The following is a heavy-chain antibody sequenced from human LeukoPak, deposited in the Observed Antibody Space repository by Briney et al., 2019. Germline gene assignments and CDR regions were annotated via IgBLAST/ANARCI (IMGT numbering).Heavy chain of an antibody. CDR3: ASGVSTVPYFDY. J-gene: IGHJ4*02. D-gene: IGHD5/OR15-5a*01. CDR2: IIPIFGTA. CDR1: GGTFSSYA. Sequence: SVKVSCKASGGTFSSYAISWVRQAPGQGLEWMGGIIPIFGTANYAQKFQGRVTVTADESTSTAYMELSSLRSEDTAVYYCASGVSTVPYFDYWGQGTLVTVSS. V-gene: IGHV1-69*13.